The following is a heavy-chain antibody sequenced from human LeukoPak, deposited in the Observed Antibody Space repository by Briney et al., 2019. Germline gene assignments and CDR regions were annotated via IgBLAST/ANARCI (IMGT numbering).Heavy chain of an antibody. CDR2: IYNGGST. CDR3: ARGSVALDY. CDR1: GFTVSSNY. J-gene: IGHJ4*02. D-gene: IGHD6-19*01. Sequence: GGSLRLSCAASGFTVSSNYMSWVCQAPEKGLEWVSVIYNGGSTYYADSVKGRFTMSRDNSKNTLYLQMNSLRSEDTAVYYCARGSVALDYWGQGTLVTVSS. V-gene: IGHV3-66*02.